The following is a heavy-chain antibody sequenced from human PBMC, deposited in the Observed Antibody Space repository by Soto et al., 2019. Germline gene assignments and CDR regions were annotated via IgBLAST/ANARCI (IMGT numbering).Heavy chain of an antibody. CDR2: INHSGST. J-gene: IGHJ6*02. D-gene: IGHD3-10*01. V-gene: IGHV4-34*01. CDR3: ARGEAYYYGSGSYYDGYYYYYGMHV. CDR1: GGSFSGYY. Sequence: QVQLLQWGAGLLKPSETLSLTCAVYGGSFSGYYCSWIRQPPGKGLEWIGEINHSGSTNYNPSLKSRVTISVDTSKNHFSLKLSYVTAADTAEYYCARGEAYYYGSGSYYDGYYYYYGMHVWGQESTVTVSS.